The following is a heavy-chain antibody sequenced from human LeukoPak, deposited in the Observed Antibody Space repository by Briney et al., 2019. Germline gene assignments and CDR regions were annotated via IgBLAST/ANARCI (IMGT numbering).Heavy chain of an antibody. J-gene: IGHJ6*02. Sequence: GGSLRLSCAASGFTFSGYCMSWARQAPGKGLEWVSSISSSSSYIYYADSVKGRFTISRDNAKNSLYLQMNSLRAEDTAVYYCARDLNYYYDSRKDYFYYYGMDVWGQGTTVTVSS. CDR2: ISSSSSYI. CDR3: ARDLNYYYDSRKDYFYYYGMDV. CDR1: GFTFSGYC. D-gene: IGHD3-22*01. V-gene: IGHV3-21*01.